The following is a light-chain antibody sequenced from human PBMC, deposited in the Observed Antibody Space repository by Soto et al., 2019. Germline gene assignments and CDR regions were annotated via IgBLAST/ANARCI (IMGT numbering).Light chain of an antibody. Sequence: QSALTQPPSASGSPGQSVTISCTGTSSDVGGYTSVSWYQQHPGKAPKLVIYEVSDRPSGVSSRFSGSKSGNTASLTISGLQAEDEAAYYCSSYTSDSTYVFGTGTKLTVL. CDR2: EVS. V-gene: IGLV2-14*01. CDR3: SSYTSDSTYV. CDR1: SSDVGGYTS. J-gene: IGLJ1*01.